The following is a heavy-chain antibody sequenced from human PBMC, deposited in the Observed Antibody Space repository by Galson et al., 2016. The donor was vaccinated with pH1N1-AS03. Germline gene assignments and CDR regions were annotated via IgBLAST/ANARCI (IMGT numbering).Heavy chain of an antibody. J-gene: IGHJ4*02. Sequence: SLRLSCAASGLAFSYFWMTWVRQAPGKGPEWVANIKQDGNETHYVDSVKGRFTISRDNAKNSLYLQMNSLGVEDTAMYYCARGEMIGDDSWGQGTLVTVSS. CDR1: GLAFSYFW. V-gene: IGHV3-7*03. CDR3: ARGEMIGDDS. CDR2: IKQDGNET. D-gene: IGHD3-16*01.